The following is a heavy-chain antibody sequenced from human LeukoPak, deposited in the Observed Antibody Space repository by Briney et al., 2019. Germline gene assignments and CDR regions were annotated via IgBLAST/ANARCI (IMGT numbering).Heavy chain of an antibody. Sequence: SETLSLTCTVSGGSISFYHWSWIRQPPGKGLESIAYVDYTGSANYNPSLKSRVSISLDTSKNQFSLQLRSVTAADTAVYYCARRYNESPRDIRFDHWGQGTLVTVSS. CDR3: ARRYNESPRDIRFDH. CDR1: GGSISFYH. J-gene: IGHJ4*02. V-gene: IGHV4-59*01. CDR2: VDYTGSA. D-gene: IGHD1-1*01.